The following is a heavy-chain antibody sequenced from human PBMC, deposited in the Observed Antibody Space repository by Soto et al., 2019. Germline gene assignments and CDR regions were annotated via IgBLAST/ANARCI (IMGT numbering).Heavy chain of an antibody. CDR3: AREPRGYSYGDPLDF. J-gene: IGHJ4*02. D-gene: IGHD5-18*01. Sequence: GGSLRLSCAASGFIFNNHGIHWVRQAPGQGLEWVSLIGNDGSNKFYADSVKVRFSISRDKSKYMVYLQMKSLRVEDTAMYYCAREPRGYSYGDPLDFLGQGTLVTVSS. V-gene: IGHV3-33*01. CDR1: GFIFNNHG. CDR2: IGNDGSNK.